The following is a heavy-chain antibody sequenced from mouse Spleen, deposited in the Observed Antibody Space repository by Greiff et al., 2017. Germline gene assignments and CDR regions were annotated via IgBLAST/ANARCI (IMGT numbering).Heavy chain of an antibody. J-gene: IGHJ1*01. CDR1: GYAFTNYL. Sequence: VQLQQSGAELVRPGTSVKVSCKASGYAFTNYLIEWVKQRPGQGLEWIGVINPGSGGTNYNEKFKGKATLTADKSSSTAYMQLSSLTSDDSAVYFCARGYYGSSYWYFDVWGAGTTVTVSS. V-gene: IGHV1-54*01. CDR3: ARGYYGSSYWYFDV. CDR2: INPGSGGT. D-gene: IGHD1-1*01.